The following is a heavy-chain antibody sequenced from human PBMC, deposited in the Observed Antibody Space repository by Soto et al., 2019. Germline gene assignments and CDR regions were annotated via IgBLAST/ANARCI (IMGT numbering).Heavy chain of an antibody. D-gene: IGHD3-16*01. CDR3: ARHFYDYLDY. Sequence: PGETLKIACKASGYSFTNYWIGSVRQMPGKGLEWEGIIYPGDSDARYSPSFQGQVTISVDKSINTAYLQWSSLKASDTAMYYCARHFYDYLDYWGRGTLVTVS. V-gene: IGHV5-51*01. CDR2: IYPGDSDA. J-gene: IGHJ4*02. CDR1: GYSFTNYW.